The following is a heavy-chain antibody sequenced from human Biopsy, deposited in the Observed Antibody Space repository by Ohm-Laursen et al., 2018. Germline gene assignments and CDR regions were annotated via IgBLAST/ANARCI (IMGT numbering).Heavy chain of an antibody. D-gene: IGHD1-26*01. CDR2: IDWAGDT. V-gene: IGHV2-70*04. CDR1: GFSFTTVGMR. CDR3: ARASASQYYGVDV. Sequence: TQTLTLTCTFSGFSFTTVGMRVAWIRQAPGKALEWLAHIDWAGDTRCSASLKTRLSISKDTFKDQVVLTMTDIDPVDTATYYCARASASQYYGVDVWGQGTSVTVSS. J-gene: IGHJ6*02.